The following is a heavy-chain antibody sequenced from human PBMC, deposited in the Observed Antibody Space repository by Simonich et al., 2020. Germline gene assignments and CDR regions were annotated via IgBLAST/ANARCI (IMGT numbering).Heavy chain of an antibody. Sequence: QVQLVQSGAEVKKPGASVKVSCKASGYTFTSYGISWVQQAHRQGLEWMEWIIAYNGNTNYAKKLQGRVTMTTDTSTSTAYMELRSLRSDDTAVYYCARTHRWYFDYWGQGTLVTVSS. CDR1: GYTFTSYG. D-gene: IGHD2-15*01. CDR2: IIAYNGNT. V-gene: IGHV1-18*01. J-gene: IGHJ4*02. CDR3: ARTHRWYFDY.